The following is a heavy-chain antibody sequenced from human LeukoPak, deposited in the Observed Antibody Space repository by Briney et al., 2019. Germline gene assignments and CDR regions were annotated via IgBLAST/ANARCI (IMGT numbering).Heavy chain of an antibody. CDR1: GFTFDDYA. D-gene: IGHD6-13*01. V-gene: IGHV3-9*01. CDR3: AKAHSSRSFDY. J-gene: IGHJ4*02. CDR2: ISWNSGRI. Sequence: PGRSLRLSCAASGFTFDDYAMHWVRQAPGKGLEWVSGISWNSGRIGYADSVKGRFTISRDNAKNSLYLQMNSLRAEDTALYYCAKAHSSRSFDYWGQGTLVTVSS.